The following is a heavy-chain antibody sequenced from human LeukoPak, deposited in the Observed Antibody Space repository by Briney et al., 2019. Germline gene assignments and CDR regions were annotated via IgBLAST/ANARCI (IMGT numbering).Heavy chain of an antibody. D-gene: IGHD3-9*01. J-gene: IGHJ4*02. CDR1: GYTFTSYG. Sequence: ASVKVSCKASGYTFTSYGISWVRQAPGQGLEWMGWISAYNGNTNYAQKLQGRVTMTTDTSTSTAYMELRSLRSDDTAVYYCARDTALYDILTGYDYWGQGTLVTVSS. CDR2: ISAYNGNT. V-gene: IGHV1-18*01. CDR3: ARDTALYDILTGYDY.